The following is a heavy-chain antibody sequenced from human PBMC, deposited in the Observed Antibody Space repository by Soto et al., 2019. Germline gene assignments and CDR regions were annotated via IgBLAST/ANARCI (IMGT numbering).Heavy chain of an antibody. CDR3: AKGGSSGSYDY. V-gene: IGHV3-30*18. Sequence: LRLSCAASGFTFSSYAMHWVRQAPGKGLEWVAVISYDGSNKYYADSVKGRFTISRDNFKNTLYLQMSSLRAEDTALCYCAKGGSSGSYDYWGQGSLVTV. D-gene: IGHD3-22*01. CDR2: ISYDGSNK. J-gene: IGHJ4*02. CDR1: GFTFSSYA.